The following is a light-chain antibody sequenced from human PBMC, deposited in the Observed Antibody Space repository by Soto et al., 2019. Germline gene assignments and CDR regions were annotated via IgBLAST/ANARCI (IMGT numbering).Light chain of an antibody. CDR3: QYYDSSLWV. CDR1: SSNIGAGYD. J-gene: IGLJ3*02. V-gene: IGLV1-40*01. Sequence: QSVLTQPPSVSGAPGQRVTISCTGSSSNIGAGYDVHWYQQLPGTAPKLLIYGNSNRPSGVPDRFSGSKSGTSASLAITGLQAEDEADYYCQYYDSSLWVFGGGTKLTVL. CDR2: GNS.